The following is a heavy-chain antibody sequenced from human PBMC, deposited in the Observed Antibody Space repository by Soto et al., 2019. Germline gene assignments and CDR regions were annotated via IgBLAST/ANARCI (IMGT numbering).Heavy chain of an antibody. J-gene: IGHJ6*02. CDR2: TYYRSKWYN. CDR3: AGGIPAAGGFSYYYSGMDV. V-gene: IGHV6-1*01. Sequence: PSQTLSLTCAISGDSVSSNSAAWNWIRQSPSRGLEWLGRTYYRSKWYNDYAVSVKSRITINPDTSKNQFSLQLNSVTPEDTAVYYCAGGIPAAGGFSYYYSGMDVWGQGTTVTVSS. D-gene: IGHD6-13*01. CDR1: GDSVSSNSAA.